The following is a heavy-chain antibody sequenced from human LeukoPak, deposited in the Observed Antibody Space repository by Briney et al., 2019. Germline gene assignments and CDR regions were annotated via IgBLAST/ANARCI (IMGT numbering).Heavy chain of an antibody. V-gene: IGHV3-23*01. CDR3: ARRPGGTTGWFDP. CDR1: GFTFSSSA. J-gene: IGHJ5*02. D-gene: IGHD1-1*01. Sequence: GGSLRLSCAASGFTFSSSAMSWVRQAPGKGLEWVSSISGSGGSTYYADSVKGRFTISRDKSKNTLYLQMNSLRVEDTAVYYCARRPGGTTGWFDPWGQGTLVTVSS. CDR2: ISGSGGST.